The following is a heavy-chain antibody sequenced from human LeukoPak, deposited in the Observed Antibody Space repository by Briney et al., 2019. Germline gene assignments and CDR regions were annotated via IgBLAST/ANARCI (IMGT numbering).Heavy chain of an antibody. J-gene: IGHJ4*02. CDR1: GFTFSSYS. CDR3: AKGNDYVWGSYRSGAFDY. D-gene: IGHD3-16*02. CDR2: ISSSSSYI. Sequence: GGSLRLSCAASGFTFSSYSMNWVRQAPGKGLEWVSSISSSSSYIYYADSVKGRFTISRDNSKNTLYLQMNSLRAEDTAVYYCAKGNDYVWGSYRSGAFDYWGQGTLVTVSS. V-gene: IGHV3-21*04.